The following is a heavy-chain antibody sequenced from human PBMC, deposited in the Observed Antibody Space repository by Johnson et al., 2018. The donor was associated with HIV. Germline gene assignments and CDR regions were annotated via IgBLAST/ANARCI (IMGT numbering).Heavy chain of an antibody. CDR1: GFSFSNYA. Sequence: QVQLVESGGGVVQPGRSLRLSCAASGFSFSNYAMHWVRQAPGKGLEWVAFISYDGTKKNYADSVKGRFTISRDNSKNTLFLQMNSLRPEDTAVYYCASPPSGYDFWDGPNIFDVWGQGTMVSVSS. CDR2: ISYDGTKK. CDR3: ASPPSGYDFWDGPNIFDV. J-gene: IGHJ3*01. D-gene: IGHD3-3*01. V-gene: IGHV3-30-3*01.